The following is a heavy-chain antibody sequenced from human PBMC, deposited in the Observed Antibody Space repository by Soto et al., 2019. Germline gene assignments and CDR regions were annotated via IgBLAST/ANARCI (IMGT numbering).Heavy chain of an antibody. CDR2: IILILGIA. Sequence: QVQLVQSGAEVKKPGSSVKVSCKASGGTFSSYTISWVRQAPGQGLEWMGRIILILGIANYAQKFQGRVTITADKSTSTAYMELSSLRSEDTAVYYCARAYYYGSGRNYYFDYWGQGTLVTVSS. CDR3: ARAYYYGSGRNYYFDY. J-gene: IGHJ4*02. D-gene: IGHD3-10*01. V-gene: IGHV1-69*02. CDR1: GGTFSSYT.